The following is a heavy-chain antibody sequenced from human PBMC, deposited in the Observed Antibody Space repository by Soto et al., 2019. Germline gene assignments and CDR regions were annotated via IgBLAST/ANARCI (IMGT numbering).Heavy chain of an antibody. Sequence: SLRLSCSVSGFTFSSYAMHWVRQAPGKGLEYVSSISSNGGSTYYPDSVKGRFTISRDNSNNTLYPQMSSLRVEDTAVYYCVKDRWVDYWGQGTLVTVSS. CDR3: VKDRWVDY. CDR2: ISSNGGST. CDR1: GFTFSSYA. J-gene: IGHJ4*02. D-gene: IGHD6-13*01. V-gene: IGHV3-64D*06.